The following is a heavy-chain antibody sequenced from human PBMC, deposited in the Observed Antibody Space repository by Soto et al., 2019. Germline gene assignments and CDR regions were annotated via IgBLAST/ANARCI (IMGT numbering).Heavy chain of an antibody. D-gene: IGHD3-3*01. CDR1: GYTFTSYY. CDR3: ARGYDFWSGSYYMDV. J-gene: IGHJ6*03. Sequence: QVQLVQSGAEVKKPGASVKVSCKASGYTFTSYYMHWVRQAPGQGLEWMGIINPSGGSTSSAQKFQGRVTMTRDTSTSKVYMELSSLRSEDTAVYYWARGYDFWSGSYYMDVWGKGTAVTVSS. V-gene: IGHV1-46*03. CDR2: INPSGGST.